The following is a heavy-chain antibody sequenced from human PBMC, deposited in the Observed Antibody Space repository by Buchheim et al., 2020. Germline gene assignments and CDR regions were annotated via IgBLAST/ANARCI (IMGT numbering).Heavy chain of an antibody. J-gene: IGHJ6*03. Sequence: EVQLVESGGGLVQPGGSLKLSCAASGFTFSGSAMHWVRQASGKGLEWVGRIRSKANSYATAYAASVKGRFTISRDDSKNTAYLQMNSLKTEDTAVYYCTVGTTVTTRTYYYMDVWGKGTT. V-gene: IGHV3-73*02. CDR3: TVGTTVTTRTYYYMDV. CDR2: IRSKANSYAT. D-gene: IGHD4-17*01. CDR1: GFTFSGSA.